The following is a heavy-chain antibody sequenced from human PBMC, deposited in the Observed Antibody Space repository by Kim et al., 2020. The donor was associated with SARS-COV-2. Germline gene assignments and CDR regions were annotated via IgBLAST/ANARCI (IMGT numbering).Heavy chain of an antibody. J-gene: IGHJ3*02. V-gene: IGHV4-39*01. D-gene: IGHD1-26*01. Sequence: YYNPSLKSRVTISVDTSKKQFSLKLSSVTAADTAVYYCARQKWEFDAFDIWGQGTMVTVSS. CDR3: ARQKWEFDAFDI.